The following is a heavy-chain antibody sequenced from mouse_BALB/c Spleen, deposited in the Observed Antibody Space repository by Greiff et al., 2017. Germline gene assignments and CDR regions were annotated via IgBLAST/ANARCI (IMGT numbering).Heavy chain of an antibody. CDR1: GFTFSSYG. CDR2: INSNGGST. D-gene: IGHD2-4*01. CDR3: ARLIATGEGYFDV. Sequence: LVESGGGLVQPGGSLKLSCAASGFTFSSYGMSWVRQTPDKRLELVETINSNGGSTYYPDSVKGRFTISRDNAKNTLYLQMSSLKSEDTAVCYCARLIATGEGYFDVWGAGTRVKVCS. V-gene: IGHV5-6-3*01. J-gene: IGHJ1*01.